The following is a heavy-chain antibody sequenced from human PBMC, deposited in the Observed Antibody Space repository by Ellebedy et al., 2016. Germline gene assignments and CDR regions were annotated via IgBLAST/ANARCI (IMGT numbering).Heavy chain of an antibody. CDR3: VRDSGWAYSP. Sequence: GESLKISCAASGFTFSDYWIAWVRQAPGKGLEWVANIKPDGSETNYVDSVKGRFTISRDNAKNSLSLQMHSLRVEDTALYYCVRDSGWAYSPWGQGTLVIVSS. CDR1: GFTFSDYW. CDR2: IKPDGSET. D-gene: IGHD6-19*01. J-gene: IGHJ5*02. V-gene: IGHV3-7*03.